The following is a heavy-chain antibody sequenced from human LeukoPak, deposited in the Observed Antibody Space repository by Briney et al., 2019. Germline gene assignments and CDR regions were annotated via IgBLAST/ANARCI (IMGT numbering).Heavy chain of an antibody. V-gene: IGHV4-59*08. J-gene: IGHJ4*02. CDR2: IFYSGSV. D-gene: IGHD2-15*01. CDR3: ARRHQGGTLFDY. Sequence: KPSETLSLTCTVSGGSMTGYYWTWIRQPPGRGLEWIGYIFYSGSVNYNPSLKSRLTISVDTSKSQFSLKLSSVSAADTAVYYCARRHQGGTLFDYWGQGTLVTVSS. CDR1: GGSMTGYY.